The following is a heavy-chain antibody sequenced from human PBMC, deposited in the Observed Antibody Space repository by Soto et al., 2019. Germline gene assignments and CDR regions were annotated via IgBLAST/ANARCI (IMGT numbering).Heavy chain of an antibody. J-gene: IGHJ4*02. Sequence: EVQLVESGGGLVQPGGSLRLSCAASGFTFSSYNMNWVRQAPGKGLEWVSYISSSGSTIYSAASVKGRFTISRDNAKNSLFLQMNSLRAEDTAVYYWARALCGGSCYFDYWGQGTLVTVSS. D-gene: IGHD2-15*01. CDR1: GFTFSSYN. CDR3: ARALCGGSCYFDY. V-gene: IGHV3-48*01. CDR2: ISSSGSTI.